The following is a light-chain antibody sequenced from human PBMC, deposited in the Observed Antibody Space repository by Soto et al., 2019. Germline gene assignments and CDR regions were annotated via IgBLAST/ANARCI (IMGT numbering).Light chain of an antibody. V-gene: IGLV2-11*01. CDR3: CSYAGSSAV. J-gene: IGLJ7*01. CDR1: SSDVGGYNY. Sequence: QSALTQPRSVSGSPGQSVTISCTGTSSDVGGYNYVSWYQQHPGKAPKLMIYDVSKRPSGVPDRFSGSKSGNTASLTISGLQAEDAADYYCCSYAGSSAVFGGGTQLTVL. CDR2: DVS.